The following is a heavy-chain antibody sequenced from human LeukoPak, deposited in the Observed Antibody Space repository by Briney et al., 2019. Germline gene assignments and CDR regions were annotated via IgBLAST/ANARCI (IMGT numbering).Heavy chain of an antibody. CDR1: GGSFSGYY. V-gene: IGHV3-23*01. D-gene: IGHD6-13*01. CDR2: ISGSGGST. Sequence: ETLSLTCAVYGGSFSGYYWSWVRQAPGKGLEWVSAISGSGGSTYYADSVKGRFTISRDNSKNTLYLQMNSLRAEDTAVYYCAKVWYSSSWGQGTLVTVSS. J-gene: IGHJ4*02. CDR3: AKVWYSSS.